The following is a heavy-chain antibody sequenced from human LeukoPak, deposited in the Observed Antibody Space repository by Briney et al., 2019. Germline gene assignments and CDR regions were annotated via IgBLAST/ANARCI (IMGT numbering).Heavy chain of an antibody. CDR1: GGSISSGGYY. CDR2: IYYSGST. Sequence: SETLSLTCTVSGGSISSGGYYWSWIRQHPGKGLEWIGYIYYSGSTYYNPSLKSRVTISVDTPKNQFSLKLSSVTAADTAVYYCARADAMAEYFQHWGQGTLVTVSS. J-gene: IGHJ1*01. V-gene: IGHV4-31*03. CDR3: ARADAMAEYFQH.